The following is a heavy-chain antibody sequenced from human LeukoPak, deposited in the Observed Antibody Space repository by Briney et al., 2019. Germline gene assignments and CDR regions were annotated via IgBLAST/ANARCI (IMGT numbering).Heavy chain of an antibody. Sequence: ASVKVSCKASGYTFTSYGISWVRQAPGQGLEWMGWISAYNGNTSYAQKLQGRVTMATDTSTSTAYMELRSLRSDDTAVYYCARAGITIFGVVTYFDYWGQGTLVTVSS. CDR2: ISAYNGNT. J-gene: IGHJ4*02. V-gene: IGHV1-18*01. CDR1: GYTFTSYG. D-gene: IGHD3-3*01. CDR3: ARAGITIFGVVTYFDY.